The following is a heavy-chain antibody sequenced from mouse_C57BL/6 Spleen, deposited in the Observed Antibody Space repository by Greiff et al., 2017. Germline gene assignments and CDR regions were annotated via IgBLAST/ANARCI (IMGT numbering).Heavy chain of an antibody. V-gene: IGHV3-6*01. J-gene: IGHJ4*01. Sequence: EVKLMESGPGLVKPSQSLSLTCSVTGYSITSGYYWNWIRQFPGNKLEWMGYISYDGSNNYNPSLKNRISITRATSKNQFFLKLNSVTTEDTATYYCARDELAVYAMDYWGQGTSVTVSS. CDR1: GYSITSGYY. CDR2: ISYDGSN. D-gene: IGHD3-3*01. CDR3: ARDELAVYAMDY.